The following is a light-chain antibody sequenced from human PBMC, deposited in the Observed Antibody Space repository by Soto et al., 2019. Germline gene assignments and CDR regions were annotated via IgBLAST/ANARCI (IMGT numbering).Light chain of an antibody. CDR3: MQALQTPLT. V-gene: IGKV2-28*01. CDR2: LGS. Sequence: IVMTQSPLSLPVTPGEPASISCRSSQSLDSSGYKYLDWYLQKPGQSPQLLIYLGSNRASGVPDRFSGSGSGTDFTLKISRVEAGDVGVYYCMQALQTPLTFGGGTRLEIK. J-gene: IGKJ4*01. CDR1: QSLDSSGYKY.